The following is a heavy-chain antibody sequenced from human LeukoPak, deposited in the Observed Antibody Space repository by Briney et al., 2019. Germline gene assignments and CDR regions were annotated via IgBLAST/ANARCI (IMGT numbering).Heavy chain of an antibody. V-gene: IGHV3-30*18. Sequence: GGSLRLSCAASGFTFSSYAMHWVRQAPGKGLEWVALISYDGTNKYYADSVKGRFIISRDNSKNTLYLQMNSLRAEDTAVYYCANDGAYYDSSTDAFDIWGQGTMVTVSS. CDR1: GFTFSSYA. D-gene: IGHD3-22*01. CDR2: ISYDGTNK. J-gene: IGHJ3*02. CDR3: ANDGAYYDSSTDAFDI.